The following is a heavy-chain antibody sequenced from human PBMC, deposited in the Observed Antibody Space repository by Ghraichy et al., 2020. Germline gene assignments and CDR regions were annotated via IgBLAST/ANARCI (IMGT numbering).Heavy chain of an antibody. J-gene: IGHJ3*02. CDR3: AKLLTMVRGVIPPDAFDI. V-gene: IGHV3-23*01. Sequence: GGSLRLSCAAYGVTFSSYAMSWVRQAPGKGLEWVSAISGSGGSTYYADSVKGRFTISRDNSKNTLYLQMNSLRAEDTAVYYCAKLLTMVRGVIPPDAFDIWGQGTMVTVSS. CDR1: GVTFSSYA. D-gene: IGHD3-10*01. CDR2: ISGSGGST.